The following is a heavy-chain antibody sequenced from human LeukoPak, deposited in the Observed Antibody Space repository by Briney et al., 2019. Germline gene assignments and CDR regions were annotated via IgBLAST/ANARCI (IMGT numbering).Heavy chain of an antibody. D-gene: IGHD3-10*01. CDR1: GYTFTGYY. CDR2: INPNSGGT. J-gene: IGHJ4*02. CDR3: ARGDYYYGSPIFGYFDY. V-gene: IGHV1-2*02. Sequence: ASVKVSCKASGYTFTGYYMHWVRQAPGQGLEWMGWINPNSGGTNYAQKFQGRVTMTRDTSISAAYMELSRLRSDDTAVYYCARGDYYYGSPIFGYFDYWGQGTLVTVSP.